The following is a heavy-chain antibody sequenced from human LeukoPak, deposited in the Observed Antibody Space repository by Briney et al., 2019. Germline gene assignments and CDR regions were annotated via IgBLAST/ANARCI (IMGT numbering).Heavy chain of an antibody. V-gene: IGHV4-39*01. J-gene: IGHJ3*02. CDR2: IHFTGTT. CDR1: GGSFSGYY. CDR3: ARQRDTASVGTFDT. Sequence: SETLSLTCAVYGGSFSGYYWGWIRQPPVKALEWIGSIHFTGTTYYNSSLQSRLTISVDTSKNLFSLKLTSVTATDTALYYCARQRDTASVGTFDTWGQGTMVIVSP. D-gene: IGHD1-1*01.